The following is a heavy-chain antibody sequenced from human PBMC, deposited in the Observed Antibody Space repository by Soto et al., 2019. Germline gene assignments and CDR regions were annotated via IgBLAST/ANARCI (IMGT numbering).Heavy chain of an antibody. J-gene: IGHJ4*02. D-gene: IGHD3-16*01. CDR2: IWHDGGNK. Sequence: GGSLRLSCAASGFTFSSYGMHWVRQAPGKGLEWVAFIWHDGGNKFYAESVKGRFTISRDNSKNTLYLQMTSLSAEDTAMYYCARDGDVNTGFGKDYWGQGTLVTAPQ. V-gene: IGHV3-33*01. CDR1: GFTFSSYG. CDR3: ARDGDVNTGFGKDY.